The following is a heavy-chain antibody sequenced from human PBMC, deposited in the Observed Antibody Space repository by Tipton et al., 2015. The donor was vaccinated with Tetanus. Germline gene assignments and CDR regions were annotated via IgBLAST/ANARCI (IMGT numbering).Heavy chain of an antibody. CDR1: GDSVSTGNFY. CDR3: ARMGFTYGQVVY. J-gene: IGHJ4*02. D-gene: IGHD5-18*01. CDR2: IHHSGLA. Sequence: TLSLTCTVSGDSVSTGNFYWSWIRQPPGKGLEWIAFIHHSGLAFSKPSLRSRVSISIDTSQNQFSLRLTSVTAADTAVYFCARMGFTYGQVVYWGQGTLVTVAS. V-gene: IGHV4-30-4*01.